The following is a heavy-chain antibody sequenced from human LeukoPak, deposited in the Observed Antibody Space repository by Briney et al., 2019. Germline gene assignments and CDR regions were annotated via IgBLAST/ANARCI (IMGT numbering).Heavy chain of an antibody. Sequence: GGSLRLSCAASGFTFNGYGMHWVRQAPGKGLEWVALISYDGINKYYADSAKGRFTISRDNSKNTLYLQMNSLRTEDTAVYYCAKLTRGYCSSTACPNWFDPWGQGTLVTVSS. CDR2: ISYDGINK. CDR3: AKLTRGYCSSTACPNWFDP. V-gene: IGHV3-30*18. CDR1: GFTFNGYG. J-gene: IGHJ5*02. D-gene: IGHD2-2*01.